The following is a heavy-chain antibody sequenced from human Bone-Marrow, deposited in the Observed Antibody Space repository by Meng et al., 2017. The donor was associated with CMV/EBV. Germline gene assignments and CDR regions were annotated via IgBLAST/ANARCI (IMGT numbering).Heavy chain of an antibody. CDR2: IYYSGST. D-gene: IGHD5-18*01. CDR3: ASSLSGYLGEAYYYYALDV. J-gene: IGHJ6*02. Sequence: ETLTLTCTVSGGAVSSSSYYWGWIRQPPGKGLEWIGSIYYSGSTYYNPSLKSRVTISVDTSKNQFSLKLSSVTAADTAVYYYASSLSGYLGEAYYYYALDVWGQGTTVTVSS. V-gene: IGHV4-39*01. CDR1: GGAVSSSSYY.